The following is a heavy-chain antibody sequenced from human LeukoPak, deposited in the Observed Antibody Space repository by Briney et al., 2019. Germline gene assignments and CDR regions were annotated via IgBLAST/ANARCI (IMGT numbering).Heavy chain of an antibody. CDR1: GYTFTGYY. CDR2: INPNSGGT. Sequence: ASVKVSCKASGYTFTGYYMHWVRQAPGQGLEWMGWINPNSGGTNYAQKFQGRVTMTRDTSISTAYMELSRLRSDDTAVYYCARSILGSGSYYNTYWGQGTLVTVSS. D-gene: IGHD3-10*02. V-gene: IGHV1-2*02. J-gene: IGHJ4*02. CDR3: ARSILGSGSYYNTY.